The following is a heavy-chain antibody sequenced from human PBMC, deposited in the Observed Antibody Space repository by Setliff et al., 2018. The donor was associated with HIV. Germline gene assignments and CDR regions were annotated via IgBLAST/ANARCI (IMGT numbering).Heavy chain of an antibody. D-gene: IGHD3-9*01. Sequence: PSETLSLTCVVSGASIRSSAWWSWVRQSPGKRPEWIGEIDQSGTTNYNPSLKSRVTVSVDASKNLFSLKVKSVTAADTAVYYCVIRRNFDWLFKSGPFDHWGQGTMVTVSS. CDR1: GASIRSSAW. CDR3: VIRRNFDWLFKSGPFDH. J-gene: IGHJ4*03. V-gene: IGHV4-4*02. CDR2: IDQSGTT.